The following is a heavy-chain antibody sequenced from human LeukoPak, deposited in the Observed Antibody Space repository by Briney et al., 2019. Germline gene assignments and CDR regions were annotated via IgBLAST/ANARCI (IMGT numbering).Heavy chain of an antibody. CDR1: GYAFSDAC. D-gene: IGHD1/OR15-1a*01. V-gene: IGHV1-69-2*01. Sequence: ASVKISCKVSGYAFSDACMHWVRQAPGKGLEWLGLVDPENGETEYAEKFQGRVTITADTSTDTAYMELSSLKSEDTAMYYCSNLPVSGTDYWGRGTLVIVSS. CDR2: VDPENGET. J-gene: IGHJ4*02. CDR3: SNLPVSGTDY.